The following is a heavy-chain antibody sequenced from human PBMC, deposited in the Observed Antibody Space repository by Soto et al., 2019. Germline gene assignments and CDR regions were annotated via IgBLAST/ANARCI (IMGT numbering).Heavy chain of an antibody. CDR1: GFTFRDYY. CDR3: ARDLGYYESSGYFDY. CDR2: IGSSDNII. J-gene: IGHJ4*02. D-gene: IGHD3-22*01. Sequence: GSLRLPCSASGFTFRDYYMSWNRQAPGKGLEWVSYIGSSDNIIYYADSVKGRFTISRDNAKNSLYLQMNSLRAEDTAVYYCARDLGYYESSGYFDYWGQGTLVTVSS. V-gene: IGHV3-11*01.